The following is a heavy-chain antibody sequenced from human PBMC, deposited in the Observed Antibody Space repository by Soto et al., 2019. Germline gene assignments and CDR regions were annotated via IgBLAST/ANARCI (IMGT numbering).Heavy chain of an antibody. Sequence: SGPTLVNPTQTLTLTCTFSGFSLSTSGMCVSWIRQPPGKALEWLARIDWDDDKYYSTSLKTRLTISKDTSKNQAVLTMTNMDPVDTATYYCARIPAYYDILTGYWANYGMDVWGQGTTVTVSS. V-gene: IGHV2-70*11. CDR2: IDWDDDK. CDR1: GFSLSTSGMC. J-gene: IGHJ6*02. CDR3: ARIPAYYDILTGYWANYGMDV. D-gene: IGHD3-9*01.